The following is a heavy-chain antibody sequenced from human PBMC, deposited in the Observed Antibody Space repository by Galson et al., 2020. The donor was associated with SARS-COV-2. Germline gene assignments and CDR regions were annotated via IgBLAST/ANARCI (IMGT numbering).Heavy chain of an antibody. V-gene: IGHV3-7*03. J-gene: IGHJ6*02. CDR3: ARDLYCSGGNCHAYGMDV. CDR1: GFTFSNYW. Sequence: GGSLRLSCAASGFTFSNYWMSWVRQAPGKGLEWVANIKQDGSERNYVGSVKGRFTIARDNAKNSLYLQMNSLRAEDTAVYYCARDLYCSGGNCHAYGMDVWGQGTTVTVSS. D-gene: IGHD2-15*01. CDR2: IKQDGSER.